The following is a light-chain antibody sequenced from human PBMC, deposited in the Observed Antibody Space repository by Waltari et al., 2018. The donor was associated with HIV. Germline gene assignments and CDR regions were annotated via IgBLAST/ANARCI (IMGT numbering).Light chain of an antibody. CDR3: QQRSNWPPT. J-gene: IGKJ4*01. CDR1: QSVSSY. V-gene: IGKV3-11*01. CDR2: DAS. Sequence: EIVLTQSPATLSLSPGERATLSCRASQSVSSYLAGYQHKPGQAPRLLIYDASNRATGIPARVSGSGSGTDFTLTISSLEPEDFAVYYCQQRSNWPPTFGGGTKVEIK.